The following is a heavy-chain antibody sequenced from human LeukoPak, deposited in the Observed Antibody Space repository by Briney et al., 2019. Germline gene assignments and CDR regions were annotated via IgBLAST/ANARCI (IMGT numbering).Heavy chain of an antibody. CDR1: GYSFTNYW. V-gene: IGHV5-51*01. Sequence: GESLKISRKGSGYSFTNYWIGWVRQIPGKGPGWIGIIYPGDSDTRYSPSFQGQVTISADKSISTAYLQWSSLKASDTAMYYCARRVVATPGAFDIWGQGTMVTVSS. D-gene: IGHD2-15*01. J-gene: IGHJ3*02. CDR2: IYPGDSDT. CDR3: ARRVVATPGAFDI.